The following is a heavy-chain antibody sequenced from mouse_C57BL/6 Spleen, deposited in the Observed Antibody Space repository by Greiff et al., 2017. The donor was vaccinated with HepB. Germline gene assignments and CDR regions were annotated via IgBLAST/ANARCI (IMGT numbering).Heavy chain of an antibody. CDR3: ASGDGRPMDY. Sequence: QVQLQQSGAELAKPGASVKLSCKASGYTFTSYWMHWVKQRPGQGLEWIGYINPSSGYTKYNQKFKDKATLTADKSSITAYMQLSSLTYEDSAVYYCASGDGRPMDYWGQGTSVTVSS. CDR2: INPSSGYT. V-gene: IGHV1-7*01. J-gene: IGHJ4*01. CDR1: GYTFTSYW. D-gene: IGHD3-2*02.